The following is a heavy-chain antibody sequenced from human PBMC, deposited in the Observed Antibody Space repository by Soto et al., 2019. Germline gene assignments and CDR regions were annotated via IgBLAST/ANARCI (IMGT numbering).Heavy chain of an antibody. CDR1: GFTFSTYS. V-gene: IGHV3-48*02. CDR3: AKLPLLRVVDNWFAP. D-gene: IGHD2-21*01. J-gene: IGHJ5*02. Sequence: GGSLILSWVGSGFTFSTYSMNWVRQAPGKGLEWIAFISSSGSTITYADSAKGRFTISRENAKNSVYLQMNSLRDEDTALYYCAKLPLLRVVDNWFAPWGQGTQVTVSS. CDR2: ISSSGSTI.